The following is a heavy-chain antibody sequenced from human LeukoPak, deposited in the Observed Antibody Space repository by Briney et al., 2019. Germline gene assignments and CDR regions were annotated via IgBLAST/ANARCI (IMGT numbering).Heavy chain of an antibody. CDR2: ISGIGTTI. CDR1: GFTFSSYA. CDR3: ARSVPDYTRFDY. V-gene: IGHV3-48*01. J-gene: IGHJ4*02. D-gene: IGHD4-11*01. Sequence: PGGSLRLSCAASGFTFSSYAMNWVRQAPGKGLECILYISGIGTTIYYTDSVKGRFTISRDNAKNSVYLQMSSLRAEDTALYYCARSVPDYTRFDYWGQGALVTVSP.